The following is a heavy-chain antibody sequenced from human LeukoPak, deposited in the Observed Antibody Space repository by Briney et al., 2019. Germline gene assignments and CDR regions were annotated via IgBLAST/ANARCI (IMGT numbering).Heavy chain of an antibody. J-gene: IGHJ4*02. CDR3: AINDVTMVRGVIGLAFDY. CDR1: GFTFSSYE. Sequence: KPGGSLRLSCAASGFTFSSYEMNWVRQAPGKGLEWVSYISSSGSTIYYADSVKGRFTISRDNAKNSLYLQMNSLRAEDTAVYYCAINDVTMVRGVIGLAFDYWGQGTLVTVSS. CDR2: ISSSGSTI. D-gene: IGHD3-10*01. V-gene: IGHV3-48*03.